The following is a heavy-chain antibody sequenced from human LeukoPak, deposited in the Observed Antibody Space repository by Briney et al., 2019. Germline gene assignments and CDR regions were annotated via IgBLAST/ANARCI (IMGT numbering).Heavy chain of an antibody. CDR1: GGSISSGGYY. Sequence: PSETLSLTCTVSGGSISSGGYYWSWIRQPLGKGLEWIGEINHFGRTKYNPSLKSRVTISGDTSKNQFSLKINSLTAADTAVYYCARSYRAHQTFYSSHFFDYWGQGTLVTVSS. J-gene: IGHJ4*02. CDR2: INHFGRT. D-gene: IGHD5-18*01. V-gene: IGHV4-39*07. CDR3: ARSYRAHQTFYSSHFFDY.